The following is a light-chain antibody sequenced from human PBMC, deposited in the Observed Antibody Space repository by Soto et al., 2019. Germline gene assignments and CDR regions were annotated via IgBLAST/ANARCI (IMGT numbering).Light chain of an antibody. CDR2: RSN. CDR3: AAWDDSLSGYV. CDR1: SSNIGSNY. J-gene: IGLJ1*01. Sequence: QSVLTQPPSASGTPGQRVTISCSGSSSNIGSNYVYWYQQLPGTAPKLLIYRSNQRPSGVPDRFSGSKSGTSASLAISGLRSEDEADYYCAAWDDSLSGYVFRTGTKVTVL. V-gene: IGLV1-47*01.